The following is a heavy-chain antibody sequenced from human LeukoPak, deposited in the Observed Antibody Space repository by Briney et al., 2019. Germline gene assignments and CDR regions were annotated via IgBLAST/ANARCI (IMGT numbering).Heavy chain of an antibody. CDR3: VRGGGAAADYSYYYMDV. D-gene: IGHD6-13*01. J-gene: IGHJ6*03. CDR2: ISAYNGNT. CDR1: GYTFTSYG. Sequence: ASVKVSCKASGYTFTSYGITWVRQAPGQGLEWMGWISAYNGNTNYAQKLQGRGTMTTDTSTSTAYMELRSLRSDDTAVYYCVRGGGAAADYSYYYMDVWGKGTTVTVSS. V-gene: IGHV1-18*01.